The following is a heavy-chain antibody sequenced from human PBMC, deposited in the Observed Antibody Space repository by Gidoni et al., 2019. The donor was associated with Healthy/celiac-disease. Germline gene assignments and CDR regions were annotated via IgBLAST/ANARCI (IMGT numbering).Heavy chain of an antibody. J-gene: IGHJ5*02. Sequence: QVQLPESAPGLVQPSQTLSLTCTFSGGSISSGGYYWSWIRQHPGKGLEWIGYIYYSGSTYYNPSLKSRVTISGDTSKNQCSLKLSSGTAADTAVYYCARGSLGMEFDPGGQGTLVTVSS. CDR1: GGSISSGGYY. CDR3: ARGSLGMEFDP. V-gene: IGHV4-31*03. CDR2: IYYSGST. D-gene: IGHD7-27*01.